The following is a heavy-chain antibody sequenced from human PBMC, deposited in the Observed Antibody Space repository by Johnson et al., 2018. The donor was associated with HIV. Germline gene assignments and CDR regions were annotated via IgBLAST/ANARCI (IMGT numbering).Heavy chain of an antibody. CDR2: ISGGGSTI. D-gene: IGHD5-18*01. Sequence: QVQLVESGGGLVKPGGSLRLSCAASGFTFSDYYMSWIRQAPGKGLEWVSSISGGGSTIYYADSVKGRSTISRDNSKNTVYLQMTSLRTEDTAVYYCARLPSVYSRDAFDIWGQGTMVTVSS. CDR1: GFTFSDYY. CDR3: ARLPSVYSRDAFDI. J-gene: IGHJ3*02. V-gene: IGHV3-11*04.